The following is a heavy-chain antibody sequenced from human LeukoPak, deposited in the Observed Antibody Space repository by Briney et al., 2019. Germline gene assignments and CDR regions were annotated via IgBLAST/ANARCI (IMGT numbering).Heavy chain of an antibody. CDR1: GFTFSSYG. Sequence: SGGSLRLSCAVSGFTFSSYGMHWVRQAPGKGLGWVAVVLYDASNKFYTDSVKGRFTISRDNSKNTLYLQMNSLRAEDTAVYYCAKDGLTGSNLWWFDSWGQGTLVTVSS. V-gene: IGHV3-30*18. CDR3: AKDGLTGSNLWWFDS. CDR2: VLYDASNK. J-gene: IGHJ5*01. D-gene: IGHD1-26*01.